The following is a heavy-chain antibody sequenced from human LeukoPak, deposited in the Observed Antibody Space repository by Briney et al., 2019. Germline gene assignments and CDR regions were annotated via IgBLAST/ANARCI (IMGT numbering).Heavy chain of an antibody. Sequence: GGSLRLSCAASGFTFSSYAMSWVRQAPGKGLERVSAISGSGGSTYYADSVKGRFTISRDNSKNTLYLQMNSLRAEDTAVYYCAKDPILRFLEWLSHNWFDPWGQGTLVTVSS. CDR2: ISGSGGST. V-gene: IGHV3-23*01. J-gene: IGHJ5*02. CDR3: AKDPILRFLEWLSHNWFDP. CDR1: GFTFSSYA. D-gene: IGHD3-3*01.